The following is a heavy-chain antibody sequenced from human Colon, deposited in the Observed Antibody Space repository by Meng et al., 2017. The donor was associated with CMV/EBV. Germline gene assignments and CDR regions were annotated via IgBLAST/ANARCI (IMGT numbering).Heavy chain of an antibody. CDR3: ARDLTTLTIHGGGDGY. CDR2: IRSDGYKT. CDR1: GFSLKTYN. Sequence: GESLKISCAASGFSLKTYNMRWVRQAPGKGLEWVAFIRSDGYKTDYVDSVKGRFTASRDNSKNTLYLQMNSLRSEDTAVYFCARDLTTLTIHGGGDGYWGRGTPVTVSS. V-gene: IGHV3-30*02. J-gene: IGHJ4*02. D-gene: IGHD3-3*01.